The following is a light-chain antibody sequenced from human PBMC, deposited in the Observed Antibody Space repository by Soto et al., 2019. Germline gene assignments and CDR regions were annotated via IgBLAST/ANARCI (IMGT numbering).Light chain of an antibody. CDR1: QSVSSSY. Sequence: IVFTQYPCPLSLSPWELSNISFMASQSVSSSYLAWYQQKPGQAPRLLIYGTSIRATGIPDRFTGSGSGTDFTLTISRLEPEDFAVYYCQQDGRSPITFGQGTRLEI. V-gene: IGKV3-20*01. CDR2: GTS. J-gene: IGKJ5*01. CDR3: QQDGRSPIT.